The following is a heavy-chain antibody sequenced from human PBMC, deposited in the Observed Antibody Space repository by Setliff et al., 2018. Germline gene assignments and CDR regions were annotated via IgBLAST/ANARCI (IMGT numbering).Heavy chain of an antibody. CDR1: GFTFSGAD. D-gene: IGHD6-19*01. V-gene: IGHV3-73*01. CDR2: ISSKADKYAT. Sequence: GESLKISCAASGFTFSGADIHWVRQATGKGLEWVGHISSKADKYATDYGASANGRFIISRDDSEKTAYLQMSSLKVDDTAMYYCILPCTSGWHNWLDPWGQGTLVTVS. J-gene: IGHJ5*02. CDR3: ILPCTSGWHNWLDP.